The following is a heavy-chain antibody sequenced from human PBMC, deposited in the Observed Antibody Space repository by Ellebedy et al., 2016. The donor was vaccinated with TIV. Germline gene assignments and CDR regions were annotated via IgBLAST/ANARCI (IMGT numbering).Heavy chain of an antibody. V-gene: IGHV3-11*04. Sequence: GESLKISCAASGFTFSDYYMSWIRQPPGKGLEWLSYIGTTTGSISYADSAKGRFTISRDNAKNTLHLQMNSLRDEDTAVYYCARDVFFGLFDWGQGTLVTVSS. CDR1: GFTFSDYY. D-gene: IGHD3/OR15-3a*01. CDR2: IGTTTGSI. CDR3: ARDVFFGLFD. J-gene: IGHJ4*02.